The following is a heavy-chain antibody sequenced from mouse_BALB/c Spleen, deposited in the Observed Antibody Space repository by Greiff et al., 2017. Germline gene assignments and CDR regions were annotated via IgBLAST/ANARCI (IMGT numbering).Heavy chain of an antibody. CDR2: IYPGSGST. J-gene: IGHJ2*01. CDR3: ARDDYYFDY. V-gene: IGHV1-55*01. CDR1: GYNFTSYW. D-gene: IGHD2-4*01. Sequence: QVQLQQPGAELVKPGTSVKLSCKASGYNFTSYWLNWVKLRPGQGLEWIGDIYPGSGSTNYNEKFKSKATLTVDTSSSTAYMQLSSLASEDSALYYCARDDYYFDYWGQGTTLTVSS.